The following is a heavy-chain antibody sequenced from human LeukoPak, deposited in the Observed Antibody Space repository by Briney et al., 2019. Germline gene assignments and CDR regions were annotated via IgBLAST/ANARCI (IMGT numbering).Heavy chain of an antibody. Sequence: GGSLRLSCAASGFTFSSYCMHWVRQAPGKGLEWVAVIFSDGSKKFYTDSVKGRLTISRDNSKNTLYLQMNSLRAENTAVYYCVREDDSYDNALDYWGQGTMVTVSS. CDR2: IFSDGSKK. J-gene: IGHJ4*03. V-gene: IGHV3-30*12. D-gene: IGHD3-10*01. CDR1: GFTFSSYC. CDR3: VREDDSYDNALDY.